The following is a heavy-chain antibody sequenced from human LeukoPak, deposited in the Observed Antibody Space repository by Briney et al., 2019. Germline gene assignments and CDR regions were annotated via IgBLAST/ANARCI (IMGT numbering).Heavy chain of an antibody. CDR3: ARDLWFGAGRAFDI. V-gene: IGHV4-61*02. D-gene: IGHD3-10*01. CDR1: GGSISSGSYY. CDR2: IYTSGST. J-gene: IGHJ3*02. Sequence: SQTLSLTCTVSGGSISSGSYYWSWIRQPAGKGLEWIGRIYTSGSTNYNPSLKSRVTISIATSKNHFSLKLSSVTAADTAVYYCARDLWFGAGRAFDIWGQGTMVTVSS.